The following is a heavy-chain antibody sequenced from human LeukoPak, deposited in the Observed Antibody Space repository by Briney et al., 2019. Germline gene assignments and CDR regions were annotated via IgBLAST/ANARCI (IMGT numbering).Heavy chain of an antibody. CDR3: ARLLACTTCNSRQGHMDL. CDR2: INYSADT. D-gene: IGHD1-14*01. J-gene: IGHJ6*03. Sequence: SDTLSLTCSVSGDSISSSNFYWGWLRQPPGKGLEWIGSINYSADTHYNPSLRSRVTVSVDTSKNQFSLRLTSVTAANTAVYYCARLLACTTCNSRQGHMDLWGKGTTVTVSS. V-gene: IGHV4-39*07. CDR1: GDSISSSNFY.